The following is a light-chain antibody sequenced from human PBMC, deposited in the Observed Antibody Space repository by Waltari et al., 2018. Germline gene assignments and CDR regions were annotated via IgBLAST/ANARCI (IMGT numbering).Light chain of an antibody. CDR1: QGIGSN. CDR2: GAS. Sequence: IQSTQSPSSLSASVGARVTTTCRPSQGIGSNLAWYQQKPGKAPTVLIYGASTLQGGVPSRFSGSGSGTDFTLTISSLQPEDFAAYYCQQLNTYPLTFGGGTKVEIK. J-gene: IGKJ4*01. V-gene: IGKV1-9*01. CDR3: QQLNTYPLT.